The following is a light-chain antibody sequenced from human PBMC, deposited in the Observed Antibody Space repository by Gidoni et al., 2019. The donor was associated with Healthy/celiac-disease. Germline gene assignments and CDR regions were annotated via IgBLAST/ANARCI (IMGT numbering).Light chain of an antibody. CDR1: QSVSSN. V-gene: IGKV3-15*01. CDR3: QQYNNWPPWT. Sequence: SVSPGERATLSCRASQSVSSNLAWYQQKPGQAPSLLIYGASTRATGIPARFSGSGSGKEFTLTISSLQSEDFAVYYCQQYNNWPPWTFGQGTKVEIK. J-gene: IGKJ1*01. CDR2: GAS.